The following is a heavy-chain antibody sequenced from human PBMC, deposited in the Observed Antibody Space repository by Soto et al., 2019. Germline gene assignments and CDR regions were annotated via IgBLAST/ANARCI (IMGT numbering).Heavy chain of an antibody. D-gene: IGHD1-26*01. V-gene: IGHV4-34*01. CDR1: GRSFSGYY. Sequence: PSETLSLTCAVYGRSFSGYYLSWIRQPPGKGLEWIGEINHSGSTNYHPSLKSRVTISVDTSKNQFSLKLSSVTAADTAVYYCARKPWIPGAYYFDYWGQGTLVTVYS. CDR3: ARKPWIPGAYYFDY. J-gene: IGHJ4*02. CDR2: INHSGST.